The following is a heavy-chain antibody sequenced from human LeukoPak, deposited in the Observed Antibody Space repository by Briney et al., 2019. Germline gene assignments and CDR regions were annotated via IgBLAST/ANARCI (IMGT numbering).Heavy chain of an antibody. CDR1: GFTFIRYG. D-gene: IGHD5-24*01. Sequence: PGGSLRLSCSASGFTFIRYGMNWVRQAPGKGLEWVAVISYDGNNKYYADSVKGRFTISRDNSKNTLYLQMNSLRAEDTAVYYCARHTSGNKGGYNWRFDYWGQGTLVTVSS. J-gene: IGHJ4*02. CDR2: ISYDGNNK. V-gene: IGHV3-30*03. CDR3: ARHTSGNKGGYNWRFDY.